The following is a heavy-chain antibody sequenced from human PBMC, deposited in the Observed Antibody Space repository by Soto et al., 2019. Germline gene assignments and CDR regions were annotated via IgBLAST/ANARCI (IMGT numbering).Heavy chain of an antibody. CDR2: ISAFNGNT. J-gene: IGHJ4*02. D-gene: IGHD3-16*01. Sequence: QIQLVQSGAEVKKPGASVNVSCKASGYNFDKYDIIWVRHARGQGLEWMGWISAFNGNTNQAPKRQGRITMTTDTSTTTAHMELRSLTSDDAAVYYGGRVLCESYFDDSDFWGQGTLVTVSS. CDR3: GRVLCESYFDDSDF. V-gene: IGHV1-18*01. CDR1: GYNFDKYD.